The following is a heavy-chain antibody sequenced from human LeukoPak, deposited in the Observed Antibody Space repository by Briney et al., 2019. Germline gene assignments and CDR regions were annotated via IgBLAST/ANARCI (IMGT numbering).Heavy chain of an antibody. CDR2: IKHDGSEK. V-gene: IGHV3-7*01. D-gene: IGHD1-1*01. CDR3: AKSRSCSANWALQIFDN. J-gene: IGHJ4*02. Sequence: GGSLRLSCAASGFTFNSYWMTWVRQPPGKGLEWVATIKHDGSEKYYVDSVKGRFTISRDNAKDSLYLQMNSLRAEDTAVYFCAKSRSCSANWALQIFDNWGQGTLVTVSS. CDR1: GFTFNSYW.